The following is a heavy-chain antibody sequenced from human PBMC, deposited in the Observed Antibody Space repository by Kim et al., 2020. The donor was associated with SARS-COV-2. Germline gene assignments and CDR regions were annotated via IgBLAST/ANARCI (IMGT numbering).Heavy chain of an antibody. V-gene: IGHV1-3*01. CDR2: INAGNGNT. CDR1: GYTFTSYA. J-gene: IGHJ6*02. CDR3: ARDGVTMIVGGRGYMDV. Sequence: ASVKVSCKASGYTFTSYAMHWVRQAPGQRLEWMGWINAGNGNTKYSQKFQGRVTITRDTSASTAYMELSSLRSEDTAVYYCARDGVTMIVGGRGYMDVWGQGTTVTVSS. D-gene: IGHD3-22*01.